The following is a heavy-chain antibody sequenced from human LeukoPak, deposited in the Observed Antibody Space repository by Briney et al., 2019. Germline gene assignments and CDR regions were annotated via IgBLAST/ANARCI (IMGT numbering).Heavy chain of an antibody. CDR3: AKGLRLRGVITSHFDY. Sequence: GGSLRLSCTASGFAFSSYAMSWVRQAPGVGLEWVSAIDGGGGRTWHADSVRGRFTISRDNSKNTLYLQMNSLRAEDTAVYYCAKGLRLRGVITSHFDYWGQGTLVTVSS. J-gene: IGHJ4*02. CDR1: GFAFSSYA. V-gene: IGHV3-23*01. D-gene: IGHD3-10*01. CDR2: IDGGGGRT.